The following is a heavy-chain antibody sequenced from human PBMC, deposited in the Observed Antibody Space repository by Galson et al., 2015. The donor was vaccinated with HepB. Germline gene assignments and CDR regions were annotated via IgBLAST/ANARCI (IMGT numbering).Heavy chain of an antibody. CDR1: GFIVSSNY. CDR2: LYAGGST. CDR3: ARGGPPSPHYYYYMDV. J-gene: IGHJ6*03. V-gene: IGHV3-53*01. Sequence: SLRLSCAASGFIVSSNYMSWVRQAPGKGLEWVSSLYAGGSTYYADSMRGRFTISRDNSKNTLYLQLNSLTAEDTAVYYCARGGPPSPHYYYYMDVWGKGTTVTVSS.